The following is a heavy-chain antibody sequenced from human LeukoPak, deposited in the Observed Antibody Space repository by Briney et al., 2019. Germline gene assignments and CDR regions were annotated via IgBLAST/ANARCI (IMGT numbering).Heavy chain of an antibody. CDR2: MYLSGTT. CDR1: GDSINSLDL. Sequence: SETLSLTCTVSGDSINSLDLWSWVRQPPGKGLEWIGEMYLSGTTHSNLSVKSRVTISIDKSKNQFFLNLSSVTAADTAVYYCAGLVGRYSSGLYYYYFDYWGQGTLVTVSS. CDR3: AGLVGRYSSGLYYYYFDY. D-gene: IGHD3-22*01. J-gene: IGHJ4*02. V-gene: IGHV4-4*02.